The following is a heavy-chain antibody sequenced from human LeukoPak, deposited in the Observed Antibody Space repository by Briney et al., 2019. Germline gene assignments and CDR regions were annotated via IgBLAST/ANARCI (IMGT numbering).Heavy chain of an antibody. CDR1: GVSISSSNW. D-gene: IGHD3-16*01. CDR2: IYHSGST. J-gene: IGHJ4*02. V-gene: IGHV4-4*02. CDR3: ASGGRPDYPFDY. Sequence: SGTLSLTCAVSGVSISSSNWWSWVRQPPGKGLEWIGEIYHSGSTNYNPSLKSRATISVDKSKNQFSLQLSSVTAADTAVYYCASGGRPDYPFDYWGQGTLVTVSS.